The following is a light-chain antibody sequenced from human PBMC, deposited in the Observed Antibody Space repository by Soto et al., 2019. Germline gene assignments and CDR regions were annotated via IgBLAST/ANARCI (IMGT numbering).Light chain of an antibody. CDR3: SSNAGSNNLV. Sequence: QSALTQPPSASGTPGQSVTIPCTGTSSDVGDYNYVSWYQQHPGKAPKLMIYEVSRRPSGVPDRFSGSKSGNTASQTVSGLQAEDEADYYCSSNAGSNNLVFGGGTKLTVL. V-gene: IGLV2-8*01. CDR2: EVS. J-gene: IGLJ2*01. CDR1: SSDVGDYNY.